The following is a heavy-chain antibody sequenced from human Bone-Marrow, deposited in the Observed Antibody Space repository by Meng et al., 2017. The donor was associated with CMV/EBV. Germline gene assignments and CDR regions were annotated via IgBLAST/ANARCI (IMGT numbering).Heavy chain of an antibody. V-gene: IGHV1-69*05. CDR1: GCTFSSYA. D-gene: IGHD4-17*01. J-gene: IGHJ4*02. CDR2: IIPIFGTA. CDR3: ASLPPYGDSDY. Sequence: SVKVSCKASGCTFSSYAISWVRQAPGQGLEWMGGIIPIFGTANYAQKFQGRVTITTDESTSTAYMELSSLRSEDTAVYYCASLPPYGDSDYWGQGTLVTVSS.